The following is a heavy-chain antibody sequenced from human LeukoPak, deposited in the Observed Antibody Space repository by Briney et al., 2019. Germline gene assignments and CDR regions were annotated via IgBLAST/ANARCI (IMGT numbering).Heavy chain of an antibody. Sequence: PSETLSLTCTVSGGSISSSSYYWGWIRQPPGKGLEWIGSIYYSGSTYYNPSLKSRVTISVDTSKNQFSLKLSSVTAADTAVYYCAGRITMVRGNDYWGQGTLVTVSS. V-gene: IGHV4-39*07. CDR3: AGRITMVRGNDY. J-gene: IGHJ4*02. CDR2: IYYSGST. D-gene: IGHD3-10*01. CDR1: GGSISSSSYY.